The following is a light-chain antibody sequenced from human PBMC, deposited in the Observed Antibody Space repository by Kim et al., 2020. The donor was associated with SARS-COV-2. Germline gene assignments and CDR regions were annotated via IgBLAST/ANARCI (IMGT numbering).Light chain of an antibody. CDR2: GAS. Sequence: IQLTQSPSSLSASVGDRVTITCRASQGIASYLGWYQQKPGKAPKLLIYGASSLQSGVPSRFSGSGYGTDFTLIISSLQPEDFATYYCQQDNSYPRTFGQGTKVDIK. CDR1: QGIASY. CDR3: QQDNSYPRT. V-gene: IGKV1-9*01. J-gene: IGKJ2*02.